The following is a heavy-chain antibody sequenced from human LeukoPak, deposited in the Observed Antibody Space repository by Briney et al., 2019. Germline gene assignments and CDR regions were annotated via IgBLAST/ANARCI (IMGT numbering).Heavy chain of an antibody. D-gene: IGHD5-12*01. CDR2: IYYSGST. V-gene: IGHV4-59*12. Sequence: SETLSLTCTVSGGSISSYYWSWIRQPPGKGLEWIGYIYYSGSTNYNPSLKSRVTISVDTSKNQFSLKLSSVAAADTAVYYCARDAGGGYGQTGVDYWGQGTLVTVSS. CDR1: GGSISSYY. J-gene: IGHJ4*02. CDR3: ARDAGGGYGQTGVDY.